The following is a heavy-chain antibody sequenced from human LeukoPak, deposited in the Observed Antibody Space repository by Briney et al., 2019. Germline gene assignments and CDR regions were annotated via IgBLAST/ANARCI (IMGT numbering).Heavy chain of an antibody. CDR3: ARARRTKAVVITTHRLNWFDP. D-gene: IGHD3-22*01. J-gene: IGHJ5*02. V-gene: IGHV4-39*07. CDR2: IHYSGST. Sequence: SSETLSLTCTVSGGSISSSSYYWGWIRQPPGKGLEWIGSIHYSGSTYYNPSLKSRATISVEKSKNQFSLKLSSVTAADTAVYYCARARRTKAVVITTHRLNWFDPWGQGTLVTVSS. CDR1: GGSISSSSYY.